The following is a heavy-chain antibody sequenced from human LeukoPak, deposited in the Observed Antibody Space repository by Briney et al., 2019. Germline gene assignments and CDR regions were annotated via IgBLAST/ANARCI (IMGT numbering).Heavy chain of an antibody. V-gene: IGHV3-23*01. Sequence: QPGGPLNLSWQAPGFTFAKFALSWSRKAPGKGLNWVSSFSGSDGSSDYADSVKGRFTISRDNSKNTLYLQMNSLRAEDTAIYYCVKGGYSSSRGYFDYWGQGTLVTVSS. CDR1: GFTFAKFA. CDR3: VKGGYSSSRGYFDY. CDR2: FSGSDGSS. D-gene: IGHD6-13*01. J-gene: IGHJ4*02.